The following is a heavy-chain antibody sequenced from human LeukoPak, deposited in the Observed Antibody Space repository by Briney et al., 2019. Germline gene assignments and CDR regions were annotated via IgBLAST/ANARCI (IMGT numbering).Heavy chain of an antibody. V-gene: IGHV3-30-3*02. CDR2: ISYDGSNK. CDR1: GFTFSSYA. CDR3: AKNYYDSSGYYCSLGC. D-gene: IGHD3-22*01. Sequence: GGPLRFSCAASGFTFSSYAMHWVRQAPGKGLEWVAVISYDGSNKYYADSVKGRFTISRDNSKNTLYLQMNSLRAEETAVYYCAKNYYDSSGYYCSLGCWGQGGLVAVSS. J-gene: IGHJ4*02.